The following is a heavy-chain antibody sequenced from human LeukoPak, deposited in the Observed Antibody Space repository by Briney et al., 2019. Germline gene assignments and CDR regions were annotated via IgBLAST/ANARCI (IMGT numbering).Heavy chain of an antibody. CDR1: GGSISSGGYY. Sequence: SQTLSLTCTVSGGSISSGGYYWSWIRQHPGKGLEWIGYIYYSGSTYYNPSLKSRVTISVDTSKNQFSLKLSSVTAADTAVYYCARHVVFGDDFWSGYYTPYYMDVWGKGTTVTVSS. CDR3: ARHVVFGDDFWSGYYTPYYMDV. CDR2: IYYSGST. D-gene: IGHD3-3*01. J-gene: IGHJ6*03. V-gene: IGHV4-31*03.